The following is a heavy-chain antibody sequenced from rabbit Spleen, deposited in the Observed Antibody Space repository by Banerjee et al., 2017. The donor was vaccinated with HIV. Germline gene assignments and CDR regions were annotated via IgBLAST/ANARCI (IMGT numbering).Heavy chain of an antibody. V-gene: IGHV1S47*01. D-gene: IGHD2-1*01. CDR3: ARDRADIGGDYGPYYFDL. CDR2: IDPLFGST. Sequence: QEQLVESGGGLVQPGGSLKLSCKASGFDFSDYGVTWVRQAPGKGLEWIGYIDPLFGSTYYANSVKGRFTISRDNAQNTVFLQMTSLTAADTATYFCARDRADIGGDYGPYYFDLWGPGTLVTVS. CDR1: GFDFSDYG. J-gene: IGHJ4*01.